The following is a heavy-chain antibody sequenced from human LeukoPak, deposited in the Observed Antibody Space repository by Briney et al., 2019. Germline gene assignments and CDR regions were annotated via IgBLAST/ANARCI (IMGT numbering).Heavy chain of an antibody. CDR3: ARAGPFGESYFDY. D-gene: IGHD3-10*01. J-gene: IGHJ4*02. CDR2: IKQDGSEK. V-gene: IGHV3-7*01. CDR1: GFTFSSYW. Sequence: GGSLRLSCAASGFTFSSYWMSWVRQAPGKGLEWAANIKQDGSEKYYVDSVKGRFTISRDNAKNSLYLQMNSLRAEDTAVYYCARAGPFGESYFDYWGQGTLVTVSS.